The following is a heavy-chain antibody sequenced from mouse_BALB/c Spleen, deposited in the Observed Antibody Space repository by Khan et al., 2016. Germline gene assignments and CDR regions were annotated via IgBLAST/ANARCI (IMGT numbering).Heavy chain of an antibody. Sequence: QIQLVQSGAELVRPGTSVKVSCKASGYAFTNYLIEWVNQRPGQGLEWIGVINPGSGGTDYNEKFKGKATLTADKSSSTAYMQLSSLTSDDSAVYFCASWFYGNYPPYWGQGTLVTVSA. J-gene: IGHJ3*01. CDR3: ASWFYGNYPPY. CDR1: GYAFTNYL. V-gene: IGHV1-54*03. D-gene: IGHD2-1*01. CDR2: INPGSGGT.